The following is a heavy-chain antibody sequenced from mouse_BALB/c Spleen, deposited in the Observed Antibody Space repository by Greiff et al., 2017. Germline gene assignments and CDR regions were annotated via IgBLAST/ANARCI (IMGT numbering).Heavy chain of an antibody. CDR3: ARDKGWAWFAY. CDR1: GFPFSSYA. Sequence: EVMLVESGGGLVQPGGSLKLSCAASGFPFSSYAMSWVRQTPDKRLELVATINSNGGSTYYPDSVTGRFTISRDNAKNTLYLQMSSLKSEDTAMYYCARDKGWAWFAYWGQGTLVTVSA. CDR2: INSNGGST. J-gene: IGHJ3*01. D-gene: IGHD1-3*01. V-gene: IGHV5-6-3*01.